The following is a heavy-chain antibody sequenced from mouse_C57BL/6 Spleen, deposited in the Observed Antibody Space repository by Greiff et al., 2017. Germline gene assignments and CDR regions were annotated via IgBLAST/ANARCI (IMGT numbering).Heavy chain of an antibody. CDR3: ARHYYDYDDWYCDV. Sequence: EVMLVESGGDLVKPGGSLKLSCAASGFTFSSYGMSWVRQTPDKRLEWVATISSGGSYTYYPDSVKGRFTISRDNAKNTLYLQMSSLKSEDTAMYYCARHYYDYDDWYCDVWGTGTTVTVSS. J-gene: IGHJ1*03. D-gene: IGHD2-4*01. V-gene: IGHV5-6*01. CDR1: GFTFSSYG. CDR2: ISSGGSYT.